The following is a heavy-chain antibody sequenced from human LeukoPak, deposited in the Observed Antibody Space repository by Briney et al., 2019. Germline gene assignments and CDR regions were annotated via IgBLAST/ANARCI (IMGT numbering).Heavy chain of an antibody. CDR3: ARDVSGYDYVGFDY. J-gene: IGHJ4*02. V-gene: IGHV3-66*01. Sequence: GGSLRLSCAASGFTVSINYMSWVRQAPGGGLEWVSVIYRGGSTYYAVAVKGRFTISRDNYKNTLYLQMNSLRAEDTAVYYCARDVSGYDYVGFDYWGQGTLVTVSS. CDR1: GFTVSINY. D-gene: IGHD5-12*01. CDR2: IYRGGST.